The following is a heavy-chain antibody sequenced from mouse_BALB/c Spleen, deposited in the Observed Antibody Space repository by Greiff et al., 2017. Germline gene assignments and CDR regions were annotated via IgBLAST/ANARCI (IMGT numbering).Heavy chain of an antibody. CDR1: GYTFTSYW. CDR2: INPSNGRT. J-gene: IGHJ2*01. Sequence: QVQLQQSGAELVKPGASVKLSCKASGYTFTSYWMHWVKQRPGQGLEWIGEINPSNGRTNYNEKFKSKATLTVDKSSSTAYMQLSSLTSEDSAVYYCARPVDYWGQGTTLTVSS. V-gene: IGHV1S81*02. CDR3: ARPVDY.